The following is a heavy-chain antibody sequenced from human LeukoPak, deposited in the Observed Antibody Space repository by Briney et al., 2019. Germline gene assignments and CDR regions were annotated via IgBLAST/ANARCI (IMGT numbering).Heavy chain of an antibody. V-gene: IGHV3-11*01. CDR3: AQTAGYGPFDY. Sequence: SGGSLRLSCAASGFTFSDYYMSWIRQAPGKGLEWVSYISSSGSTIYYADSVKGRLTISRDNSKNTLYLQMNSLRAEDTAVYYCAQTAGYGPFDYWGQGTLVTVSS. J-gene: IGHJ4*02. D-gene: IGHD6-13*01. CDR1: GFTFSDYY. CDR2: ISSSGSTI.